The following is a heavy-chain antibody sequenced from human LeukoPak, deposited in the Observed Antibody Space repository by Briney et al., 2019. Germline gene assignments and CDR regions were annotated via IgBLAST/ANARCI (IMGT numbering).Heavy chain of an antibody. V-gene: IGHV3-7*04. Sequence: GGSLRLSCAASGFTFSNCWMTWVRQAPGKGLEWVANIKQDGNEKYYVDSVKGRFTVSRDNVKNSLYLQMNSLRAEDTAVYYCTRGYSDSSGIDYWGQGTLVTVSS. J-gene: IGHJ4*02. CDR3: TRGYSDSSGIDY. CDR2: IKQDGNEK. CDR1: GFTFSNCW. D-gene: IGHD3-22*01.